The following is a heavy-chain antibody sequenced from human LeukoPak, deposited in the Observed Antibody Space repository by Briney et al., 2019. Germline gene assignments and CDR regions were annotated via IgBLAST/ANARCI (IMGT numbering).Heavy chain of an antibody. D-gene: IGHD3-10*01. Sequence: GRSLRLSCAASGYTFSTFNMHWVRQAPGKGLEWVAVFSSDGRSTFYAENVQGRFTLSRDNSKNTLSLQMNSLRAEDTAVYYCAKSYYYHSGSFDYWGQGTLVTVSS. CDR3: AKSYYYHSGSFDY. J-gene: IGHJ4*02. CDR2: FSSDGRST. CDR1: GYTFSTFN. V-gene: IGHV3-30*18.